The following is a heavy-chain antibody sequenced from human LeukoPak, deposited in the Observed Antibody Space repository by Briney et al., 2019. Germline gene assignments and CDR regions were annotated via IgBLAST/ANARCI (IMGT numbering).Heavy chain of an antibody. CDR1: GGSISSYY. V-gene: IGHV4-59*12. D-gene: IGHD5-18*01. CDR3: ARDICGYNYGCFDS. CDR2: IYYSGST. Sequence: SETLSLTCTVSGGSISSYYWSWIRQPPGKGLEWIGYIYYSGSTKYNSSLKSRVTISVDTSKNQFSLKLSSVTAADTAVYYCARDICGYNYGCFDSWGQGTLVTVSS. J-gene: IGHJ4*02.